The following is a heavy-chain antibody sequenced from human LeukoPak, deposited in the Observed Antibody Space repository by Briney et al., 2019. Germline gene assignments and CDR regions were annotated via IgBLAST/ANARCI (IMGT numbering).Heavy chain of an antibody. CDR3: EKERIQLWNTYYFDY. D-gene: IGHD5-18*01. CDR1: GFTFSSYG. CDR2: ISYDGSNK. Sequence: GGSLRLSCAASGFTFSSYGMHWVRQAPGKGLEWVAVISYDGSNKYYADSVKGRFTISRDNSKNTLYLQMNSLRAEDTAVYYCEKERIQLWNTYYFDYWGQGTLVTVSS. V-gene: IGHV3-30*18. J-gene: IGHJ4*02.